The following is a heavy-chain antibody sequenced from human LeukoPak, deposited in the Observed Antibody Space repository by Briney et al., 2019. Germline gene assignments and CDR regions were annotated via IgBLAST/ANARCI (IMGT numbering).Heavy chain of an antibody. D-gene: IGHD6-13*01. CDR3: ARVRGIAAAGHPWFDP. CDR1: GGSISSYY. V-gene: IGHV4-59*01. Sequence: ETLSLTCTGSGGSISSYYWSWIRQPPGKGLEWMGYIYYSGSTNYNPSLKSRVTISVDTSKNQFSLKLSSVTAADTAVYYCARVRGIAAAGHPWFDPWGQGTLVTVSS. J-gene: IGHJ5*02. CDR2: IYYSGST.